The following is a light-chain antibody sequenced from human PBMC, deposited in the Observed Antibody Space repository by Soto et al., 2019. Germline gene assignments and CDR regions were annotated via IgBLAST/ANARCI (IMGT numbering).Light chain of an antibody. Sequence: EIVLTQSPDTLSLSPGERATLSCRASQSVSSSYLAWYQQKPGQAPRLLISGASSRATGIPDRFSGSGSGTDFTLTISRLEPEDFAVYYCQQSDNSPRTFGQGTKVEIK. CDR3: QQSDNSPRT. V-gene: IGKV3-20*01. CDR1: QSVSSSY. CDR2: GAS. J-gene: IGKJ1*01.